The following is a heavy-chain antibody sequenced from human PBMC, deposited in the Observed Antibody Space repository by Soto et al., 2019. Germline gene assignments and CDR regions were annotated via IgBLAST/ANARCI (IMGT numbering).Heavy chain of an antibody. J-gene: IGHJ6*02. CDR3: ASRLGIASGLYGMDV. Sequence: QVQLVQSGAEVKKPGSSVKVSCKASGGTFSSYAISWVRQAPGQGLEWMGGIIPIFGTANYAQKFQGRVTIXXDXSXXTAYMELSSRRSEDTAVYYCASRLGIASGLYGMDVWGQGTTVTVSS. CDR2: IIPIFGTA. D-gene: IGHD7-27*01. V-gene: IGHV1-69*12. CDR1: GGTFSSYA.